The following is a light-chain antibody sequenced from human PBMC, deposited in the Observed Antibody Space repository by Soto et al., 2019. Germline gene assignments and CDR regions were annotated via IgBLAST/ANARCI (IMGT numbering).Light chain of an antibody. CDR3: NRYNNWPSA. Sequence: EIVMTQSPATLSVSPGERATLSCRASQSVGRNLAWYQQKPGQAPRLLIYGASTRATGIPARFSGSESGTEFTVTISSLRSEDFAVYYCNRYNNWPSAFGQGTKVEIK. J-gene: IGKJ1*01. V-gene: IGKV3-15*01. CDR2: GAS. CDR1: QSVGRN.